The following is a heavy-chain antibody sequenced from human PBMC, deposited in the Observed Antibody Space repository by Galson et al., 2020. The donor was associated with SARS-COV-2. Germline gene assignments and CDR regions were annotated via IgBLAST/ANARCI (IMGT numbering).Heavy chain of an antibody. CDR3: ARDGTYYDFGSWYKPHTYYYDYCYVDG. J-gene: IGHJ6*03. CDR2: ISYDGSNK. CDR1: GFTFSSYA. V-gene: IGHV3-30*01. Sequence: GGSLRLSCAASGFTFSSYAMHWVRQAPGKGLEWVAVISYDGSNKYYADSVKGRFTISRDNSKNTLYLQMNSLRAEDTAVYYCARDGTYYDFGSWYKPHTYYYDYCYVDGWGKGTTVTVSS. D-gene: IGHD3-3*01.